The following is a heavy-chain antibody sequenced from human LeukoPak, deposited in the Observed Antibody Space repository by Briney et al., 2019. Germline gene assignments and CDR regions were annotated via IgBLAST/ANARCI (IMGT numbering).Heavy chain of an antibody. CDR1: GFTVSSNY. D-gene: IGHD5-12*01. J-gene: IGHJ5*02. V-gene: IGHV3-66*01. CDR2: IYSGGST. CDR3: ARVSSGYDPQP. Sequence: GGSLRLSCAASGFTVSSNYMSWVRQAPGKGLEWVSVIYSGGSTYYADSVKGRFTISRDNAKNSLYLQMNSLRAEDTAVYYCARVSSGYDPQPWGQGTLVTVSS.